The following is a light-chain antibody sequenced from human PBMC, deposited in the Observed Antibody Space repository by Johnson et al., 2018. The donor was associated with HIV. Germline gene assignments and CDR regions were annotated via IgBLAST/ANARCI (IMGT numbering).Light chain of an antibody. CDR3: ETWDSSISGV. CDR1: TSNIGNNY. Sequence: QSVLTQPPSVSAAPGQKVTVSCSGSTSNIGNNYVSWYQQLPGTAPKLLIYDNNKRPSGIPDRFSGSKSGTSATLGITGLQTGDEADYYCETWDSSISGVFGTGTKVTVL. J-gene: IGLJ1*01. CDR2: DNN. V-gene: IGLV1-51*01.